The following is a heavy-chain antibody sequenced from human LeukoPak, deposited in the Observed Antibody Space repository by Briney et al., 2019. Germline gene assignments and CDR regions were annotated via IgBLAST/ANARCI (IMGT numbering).Heavy chain of an antibody. Sequence: PSETLSLTCAVSGGSISSNSYYWGWLRQPPGKGLEWIGSIYYSGSTYYNPSLKSRVTISVNTSKNQFPLKLSSVTAADTAVYYCARHRMADMDVWGKGTTVTISS. V-gene: IGHV4-39*01. CDR1: GGSISSNSYY. CDR2: IYYSGST. J-gene: IGHJ6*03. CDR3: ARHRMADMDV. D-gene: IGHD5-24*01.